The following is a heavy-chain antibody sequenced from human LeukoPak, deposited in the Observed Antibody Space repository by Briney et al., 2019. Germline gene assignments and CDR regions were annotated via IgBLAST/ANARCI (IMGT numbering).Heavy chain of an antibody. D-gene: IGHD5-12*01. CDR1: GFTFSDYY. Sequence: PGGSLRLSCAASGFTFSDYYMSWIRQAPGKGLEWVSYISSSGSTIYYADSVKGRFTISRDNAKNSLYLQMNSLRAEDTALYYCAKDMGLEATIYAAFDYWGQGTLVTVSS. J-gene: IGHJ4*02. CDR3: AKDMGLEATIYAAFDY. CDR2: ISSSGSTI. V-gene: IGHV3-11*01.